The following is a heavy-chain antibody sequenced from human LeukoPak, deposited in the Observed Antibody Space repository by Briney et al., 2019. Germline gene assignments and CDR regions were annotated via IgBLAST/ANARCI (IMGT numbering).Heavy chain of an antibody. CDR2: INPNSGGT. D-gene: IGHD1-26*01. Sequence: ASVKVSCKASGYTFTGYYMHWVRQAPGQGLEWMGWINPNSGGTNYAQKFQGRVTMTRDTSISTAYMELSRLRSDDTAVYYCARALRGGSYLSPNYFDYWGQGTLVTVSS. J-gene: IGHJ4*02. V-gene: IGHV1-2*02. CDR3: ARALRGGSYLSPNYFDY. CDR1: GYTFTGYY.